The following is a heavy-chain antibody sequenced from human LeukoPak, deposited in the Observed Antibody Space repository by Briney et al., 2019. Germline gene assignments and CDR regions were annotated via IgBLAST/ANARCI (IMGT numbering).Heavy chain of an antibody. V-gene: IGHV4-59*01. CDR3: ARGIAARSTGFDY. J-gene: IGHJ4*02. Sequence: SETLSLTCTVSGGSISSYYWSWIRQPPGKGLEWIGYIYYSGSTNYNPSLKSRVTISVDTSKNQFSLKLSSVTAADTAVYYCARGIAARSTGFDYWGQGTLVTVSS. D-gene: IGHD6-6*01. CDR2: IYYSGST. CDR1: GGSISSYY.